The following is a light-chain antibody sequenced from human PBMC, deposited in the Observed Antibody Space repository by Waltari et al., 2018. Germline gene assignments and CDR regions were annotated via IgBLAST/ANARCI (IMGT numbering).Light chain of an antibody. J-gene: IGLJ2*01. CDR2: ENN. CDR3: GTWDSSLTAGV. V-gene: IGLV1-51*02. CDR1: TSNIGNNY. Sequence: QSVLTQPPSVSAAPGQRVTISCSGSTSNIGNNYVSWYQQLPGTAPKLLIYENNKRPSGISDRFSGSKSGTSATLGITGLQTGDEADDYCGTWDSSLTAGVFGGGTKLTVL.